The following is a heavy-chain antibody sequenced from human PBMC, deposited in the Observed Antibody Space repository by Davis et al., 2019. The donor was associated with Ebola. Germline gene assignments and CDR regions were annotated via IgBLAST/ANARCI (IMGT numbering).Heavy chain of an antibody. CDR1: GHTFSNYA. Sequence: ASVPVSCKAPGHTFSNYAMHWVRQAPGQRLEWMGWIHGGNGNRKYSQKFQGRVTITMDTSASTAYMELSSLRSEDTAVYYCARATFAYNSGWYADYWGQGTLVTVSS. V-gene: IGHV1-3*01. CDR3: ARATFAYNSGWYADY. J-gene: IGHJ4*02. CDR2: IHGGNGNR. D-gene: IGHD6-19*01.